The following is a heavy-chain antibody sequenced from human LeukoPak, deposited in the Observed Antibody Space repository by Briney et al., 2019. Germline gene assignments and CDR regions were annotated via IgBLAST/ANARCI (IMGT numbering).Heavy chain of an antibody. CDR2: IKQDGSEK. Sequence: GGSLRFSCAASGFTFSSYWMSWVRQAPGKGLEWVANIKQDGSEKYYVDSVKGRFTISGDNAKNSLYLQMNSLRAEDTAVYYCASRNLYYYDSSGYFYWGQGTLVTVSS. V-gene: IGHV3-7*01. CDR1: GFTFSSYW. CDR3: ASRNLYYYDSSGYFY. J-gene: IGHJ4*02. D-gene: IGHD3-22*01.